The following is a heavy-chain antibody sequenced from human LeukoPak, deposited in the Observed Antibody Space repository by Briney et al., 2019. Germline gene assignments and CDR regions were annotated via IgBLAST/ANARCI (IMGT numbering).Heavy chain of an antibody. CDR2: ISGSGAST. V-gene: IGHV3-23*01. J-gene: IGHJ4*02. CDR1: GFTFSSYS. CDR3: AAQKWDYYDSSGYSPLEY. D-gene: IGHD3-22*01. Sequence: GGSLRLSCAASGFTFSSYSMNWVRQAPGKGLEWVSGISGSGASTYDADSVKGRFTISRDNSKNTLFLQMHSLRAEDTAVYYCAAQKWDYYDSSGYSPLEYWGQGTLVTVSS.